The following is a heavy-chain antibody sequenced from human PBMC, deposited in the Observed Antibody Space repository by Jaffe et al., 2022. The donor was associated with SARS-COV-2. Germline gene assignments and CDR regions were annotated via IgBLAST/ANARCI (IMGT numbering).Heavy chain of an antibody. Sequence: QLQLQESGPGLVKPSETLFLTCTVSGGSISSSRYFWAWIRQPPGKGLEWIGSISYTGATYYNSSLKSRVTISVDTPKNQISLQLTSVTAADTAVYYCARREVSAFWYFDLWGRGTLITVSS. V-gene: IGHV4-39*01. D-gene: IGHD1-26*01. CDR3: ARREVSAFWYFDL. J-gene: IGHJ2*01. CDR2: ISYTGAT. CDR1: GGSISSSRYF.